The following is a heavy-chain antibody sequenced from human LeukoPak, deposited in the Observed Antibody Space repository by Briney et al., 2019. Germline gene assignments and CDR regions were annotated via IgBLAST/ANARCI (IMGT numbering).Heavy chain of an antibody. V-gene: IGHV7-4-1*02. Sequence: GASVKVSCKASGYTFTSYAMNWVRQAPGQGLEWMGWINTNTGNPTYAQGFTGRFVFSLDTSVSTAYLQISSLKAEDTAVYYCARDFSGHYDSSGIGDYWGQGTLVTVSS. J-gene: IGHJ4*02. CDR2: INTNTGNP. CDR3: ARDFSGHYDSSGIGDY. CDR1: GYTFTSYA. D-gene: IGHD3-22*01.